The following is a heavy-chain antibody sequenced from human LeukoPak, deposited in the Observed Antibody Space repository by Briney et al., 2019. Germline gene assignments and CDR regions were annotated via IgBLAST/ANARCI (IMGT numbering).Heavy chain of an antibody. J-gene: IGHJ3*02. D-gene: IGHD3-22*01. V-gene: IGHV5-51*01. CDR1: GYSFTSYW. CDR2: IYPGDSDT. Sequence: EVQLVQSGAEVKKPGESLKISCKGSGYSFTSYWIGWVRQMPGKGLEWMGIIYPGDSDTRYSPSFQGQVTISADKSISTAYLQWSSLKASDTAMYYCARRPSGYYPTDDAFDIWGQGTMVTVSS. CDR3: ARRPSGYYPTDDAFDI.